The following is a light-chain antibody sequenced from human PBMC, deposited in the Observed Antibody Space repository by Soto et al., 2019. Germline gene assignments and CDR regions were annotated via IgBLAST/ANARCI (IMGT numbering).Light chain of an antibody. CDR2: EVS. V-gene: IGLV2-14*01. Sequence: QSALTQPASVSGSPGQSITISCTGTSSDVTSYNYVSWCQQHPGKAPKLLIYEVSNRPSGISNRFSGSKSGNTASLTISGLQAEDEADYYCSSYTSSSSSYVFGTGTKLTVL. CDR1: SSDVTSYNY. CDR3: SSYTSSSSSYV. J-gene: IGLJ1*01.